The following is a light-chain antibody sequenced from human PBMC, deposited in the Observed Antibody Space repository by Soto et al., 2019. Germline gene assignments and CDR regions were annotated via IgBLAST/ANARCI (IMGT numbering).Light chain of an antibody. J-gene: IGKJ1*01. CDR1: QSLVYSDGNTY. V-gene: IGKV2-24*01. CDR2: QVS. Sequence: VLTQTPLSSPVTLGQPASISCRSSQSLVYSDGNTYLSWLQQRPGQPPRLLIYQVSNRFSGVTDRFSGSGAGTDVPLKISRVEAEDVGVYSCIQFSHFPRTFGQGTKVEIK. CDR3: IQFSHFPRT.